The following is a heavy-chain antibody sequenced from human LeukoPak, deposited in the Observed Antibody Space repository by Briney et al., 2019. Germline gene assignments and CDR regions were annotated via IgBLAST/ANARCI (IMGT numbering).Heavy chain of an antibody. D-gene: IGHD3-3*01. CDR2: ISGSGGST. V-gene: IGHV3-23*01. CDR1: GFGVHTFA. CDR3: AKDRVVGYYDFWSGPFDY. Sequence: GGSLRLSCAVSGFGVHTFAMSWVRLAPGKGLEWVSAISGSGGSTYYADSVKGRFTISRDNSKNTLYLQMNSLRAEDTAVYYCAKDRVVGYYDFWSGPFDYWGQGTLVTVSS. J-gene: IGHJ4*02.